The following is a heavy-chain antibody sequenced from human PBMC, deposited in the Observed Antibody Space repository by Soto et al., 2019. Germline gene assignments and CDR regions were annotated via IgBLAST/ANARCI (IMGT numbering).Heavy chain of an antibody. J-gene: IGHJ5*02. Sequence: SETLSLTCIVSGGSISEKYWNWVRQPPGKGLEWIGLIFANGHTDYNPSLESRVTMSVDASKNQFSLRLTSMTAADTAVYYCVASLAASGLNWLDPWGRGTLVTVS. CDR3: VASLAASGLNWLDP. CDR1: GGSISEKY. D-gene: IGHD6-13*01. V-gene: IGHV4-4*07. CDR2: IFANGHT.